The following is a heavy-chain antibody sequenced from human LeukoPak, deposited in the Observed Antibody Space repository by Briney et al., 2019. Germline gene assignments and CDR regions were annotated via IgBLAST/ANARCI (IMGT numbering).Heavy chain of an antibody. Sequence: SETLSLTCAVYGGSFGGYYWSWIRQPPGKGLEWIGEINHSGSTNYNPSLKSRVTISVDTSKNQFSLKLSSVTAADTAVYYCARTSWTLFLRGGNFDYWGQGTLVTVSS. CDR1: GGSFGGYY. D-gene: IGHD2-2*01. V-gene: IGHV4-34*01. CDR3: ARTSWTLFLRGGNFDY. CDR2: INHSGST. J-gene: IGHJ4*02.